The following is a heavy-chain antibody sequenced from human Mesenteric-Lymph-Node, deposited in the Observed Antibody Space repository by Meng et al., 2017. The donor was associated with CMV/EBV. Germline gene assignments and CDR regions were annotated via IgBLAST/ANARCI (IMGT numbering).Heavy chain of an antibody. CDR3: ARDQDTARHYYDSSGYYLTTFVY. V-gene: IGHV1-18*01. CDR2: ISANNGNT. D-gene: IGHD3-22*01. J-gene: IGHJ4*02. Sequence: ISWVRQAPEQGVEWMGWISANNGNTNYAQKLQGRVTMTTDTSTSTAYMELRSLRSDDTAVYYCARDQDTARHYYDSSGYYLTTFVYWGQGTLVTVSS.